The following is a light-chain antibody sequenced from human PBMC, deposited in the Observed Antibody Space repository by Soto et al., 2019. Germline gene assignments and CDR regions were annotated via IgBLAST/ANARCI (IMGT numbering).Light chain of an antibody. CDR2: DVS. J-gene: IGLJ1*01. CDR3: CSYTTSSTYV. CDR1: SSDVGGYNY. Sequence: QSALTQPASVSGSPGQSIAISCTGTSSDVGGYNYVSWYQQHPGKAPKLMIYDVSNRPSGVSNRFSGSKSGNTASLTISGLQAEDEADYYCCSYTTSSTYVFGTGTKDRP. V-gene: IGLV2-14*03.